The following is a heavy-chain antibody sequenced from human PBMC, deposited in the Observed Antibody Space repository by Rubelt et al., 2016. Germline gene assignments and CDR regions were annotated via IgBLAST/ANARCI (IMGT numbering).Heavy chain of an antibody. Sequence: QVELRQWGAGLLKPSETLSLTCAVYGGSFSNYFWTWIRKPPEKGLEWIGEINHGGSSNYNTSLKSRVTISVDTSKNQISLRLNSGTAADTAVYYCARRLCSDGRCHTVDSWGRGTLVTVSS. CDR3: ARRLCSDGRCHTVDS. CDR2: INHGGSS. CDR1: GGSFSNYF. J-gene: IGHJ4*02. V-gene: IGHV4-34*01. D-gene: IGHD2-15*01.